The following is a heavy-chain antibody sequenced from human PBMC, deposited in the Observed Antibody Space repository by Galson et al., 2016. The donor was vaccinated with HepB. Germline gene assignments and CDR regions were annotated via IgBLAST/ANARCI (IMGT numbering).Heavy chain of an antibody. J-gene: IGHJ4*02. Sequence: SLRLSRAATGLTFDDYALHWVRQAPGKGLEWVSGISWNSGRIGYADSVKGRFTISRDNAKNSLYLQLNSLRAEDTALYYGAKDMVRGVHIFPAAFDYWGQGTLVTVSS. D-gene: IGHD3-10*01. CDR1: GLTFDDYA. CDR3: AKDMVRGVHIFPAAFDY. CDR2: ISWNSGRI. V-gene: IGHV3-9*01.